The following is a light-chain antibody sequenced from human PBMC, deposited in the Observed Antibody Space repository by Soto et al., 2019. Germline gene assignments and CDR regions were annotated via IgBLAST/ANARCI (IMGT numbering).Light chain of an antibody. Sequence: QSALTQPASVSGSPGQSITISCTGTNSDVGGYTYVSWYQQHPGKAPKVMIFDVSNRPSGVSNRFSGSKSGNTASLTISGLQAEDEADYYCTSYTSSGTYVFGTGTKVTVL. J-gene: IGLJ1*01. V-gene: IGLV2-14*01. CDR1: NSDVGGYTY. CDR2: DVS. CDR3: TSYTSSGTYV.